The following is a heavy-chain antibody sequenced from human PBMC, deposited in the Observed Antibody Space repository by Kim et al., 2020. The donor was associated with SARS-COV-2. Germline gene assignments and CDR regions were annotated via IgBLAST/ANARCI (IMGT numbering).Heavy chain of an antibody. Sequence: VKGRFTISRDNSKNTLYLQMNSLRAEDTAVYYCARALDKGYQLLIDAFDIWGQGTMVTVSS. V-gene: IGHV3-23*01. CDR3: ARALDKGYQLLIDAFDI. D-gene: IGHD2-2*01. J-gene: IGHJ3*02.